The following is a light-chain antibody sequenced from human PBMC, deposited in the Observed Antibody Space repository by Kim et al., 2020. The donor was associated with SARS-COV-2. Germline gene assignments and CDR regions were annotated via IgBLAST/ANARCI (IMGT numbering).Light chain of an antibody. V-gene: IGLV1-51*01. CDR1: TSNSANYA. J-gene: IGLJ2*01. Sequence: GQKVTSSCSGRTSNSANYAVSLYYQVPGAAPKLLIYDNDKRPSGIPDRFSGSKSGTSATLGITGLQTGDEADYYCGSWDNILNGAVFGGGTQLTVL. CDR3: GSWDNILNGAV. CDR2: DND.